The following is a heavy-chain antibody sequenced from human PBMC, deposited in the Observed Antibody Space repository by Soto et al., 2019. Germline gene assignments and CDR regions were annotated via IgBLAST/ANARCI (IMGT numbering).Heavy chain of an antibody. CDR3: ARGYYYPHGFSTLAY. Sequence: GASVKGSCKASGGTFSSYAISWVRQAPGQGLEWMGGIIPIFGTANYAQKFQGRVTITADKSTSTAYMELSSLRSEDTAVYYCARGYYYPHGFSTLAYWGQGTLVTVSS. CDR1: GGTFSSYA. V-gene: IGHV1-69*06. J-gene: IGHJ4*02. CDR2: IIPIFGTA. D-gene: IGHD3-22*01.